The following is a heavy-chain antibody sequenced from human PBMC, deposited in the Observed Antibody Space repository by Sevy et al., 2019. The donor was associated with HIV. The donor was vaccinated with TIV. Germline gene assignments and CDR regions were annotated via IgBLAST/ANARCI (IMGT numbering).Heavy chain of an antibody. CDR1: GGSFSGYY. CDR3: ARESYDFWSGYYTGIKNRAYYYYGMDV. J-gene: IGHJ6*02. CDR2: INHSGST. V-gene: IGHV4-34*01. D-gene: IGHD3-3*01. Sequence: SETLSLTCAVYGGSFSGYYWSWIRQPPGKGLEWIGEINHSGSTNYNPSLKSRVTISVDTSKNQFSLKLSSVTAADTAVYYCARESYDFWSGYYTGIKNRAYYYYGMDVWGQGTTVTVSS.